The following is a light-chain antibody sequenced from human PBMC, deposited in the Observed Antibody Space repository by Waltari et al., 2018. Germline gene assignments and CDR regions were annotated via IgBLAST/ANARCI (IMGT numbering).Light chain of an antibody. CDR3: QQIYSAPRR. CDR1: QYINNY. CDR2: AAS. V-gene: IGKV1-39*01. J-gene: IGKJ1*01. Sequence: DIQMTQSPSSLSAYVGDRVLIRCRASQYINNYLNWYQQKPGKAPYLLIYAASTLHVGGPSRFSGSGSGTEFTLTISGIQPEDFAAYCCQQIYSAPRRFGQGNKVEVK.